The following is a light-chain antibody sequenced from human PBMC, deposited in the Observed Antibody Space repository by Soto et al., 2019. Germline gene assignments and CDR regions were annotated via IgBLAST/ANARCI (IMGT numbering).Light chain of an antibody. CDR1: SRDVGGYNS. V-gene: IGLV2-14*01. J-gene: IGLJ1*01. Sequence: QSALTQPASVSGSPGLSIAISCTGTSRDVGGYNSVSWYQQQPGKVPKLMIYDVSNRPSGVSNRFSGSKSGNTASLTISGLQAEDEGDYYCSSYTTGGSYVFVTGTKVTVL. CDR2: DVS. CDR3: SSYTTGGSYV.